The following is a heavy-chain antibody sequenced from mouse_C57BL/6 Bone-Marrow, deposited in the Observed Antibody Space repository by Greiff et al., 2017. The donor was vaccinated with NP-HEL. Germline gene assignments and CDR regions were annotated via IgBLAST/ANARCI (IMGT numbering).Heavy chain of an antibody. J-gene: IGHJ4*01. CDR3: ARSGLRRPYYAMDD. CDR1: GYTFTSYG. Sequence: QVQLQQSGAELARPGASVKLSCKASGYTFTSYGISWVKQRNGQGLEWIGEIYPRSGNTYYNEKFKGKATLTADKSSSTAYMELRSLTSEDSAVYFCARSGLRRPYYAMDDWGQGTSGTVSS. CDR2: IYPRSGNT. V-gene: IGHV1-81*01. D-gene: IGHD2-2*01.